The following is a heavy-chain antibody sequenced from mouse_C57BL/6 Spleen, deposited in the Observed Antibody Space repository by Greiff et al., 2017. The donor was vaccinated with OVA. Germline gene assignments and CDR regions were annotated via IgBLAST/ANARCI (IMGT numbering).Heavy chain of an antibody. CDR3: ARVGRYSNDGGYFDY. Sequence: QVQLQQPGAELVQPGASVKLSCKASGYTFTSYWMQWVKQRPGQGLEWIGEIDPSDSYTNSNQKFKGKATLTVDTSSSTAYMQLSSLTSEDSAVSSCARVGRYSNDGGYFDYWGQGTTLTVSS. CDR2: IDPSDSYT. D-gene: IGHD2-12*01. CDR1: GYTFTSYW. J-gene: IGHJ2*01. V-gene: IGHV1-50*01.